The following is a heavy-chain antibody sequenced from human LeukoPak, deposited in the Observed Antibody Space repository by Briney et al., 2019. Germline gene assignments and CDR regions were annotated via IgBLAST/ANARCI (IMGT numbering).Heavy chain of an antibody. J-gene: IGHJ5*02. D-gene: IGHD3-3*01. CDR2: IIPIFGTA. CDR1: GGTFSSYA. V-gene: IGHV1-69*13. CDR3: ARGHPGLLRFFEWSQNWFDP. Sequence: ASVKVSCKASGGTFSSYAISWVRQAPGQGLEWMGGIIPIFGTANYAQKFQGRVTITADESTSTAYMELSSLRSEDTAVYYCARGHPGLLRFFEWSQNWFDPWGQGTLVTVSS.